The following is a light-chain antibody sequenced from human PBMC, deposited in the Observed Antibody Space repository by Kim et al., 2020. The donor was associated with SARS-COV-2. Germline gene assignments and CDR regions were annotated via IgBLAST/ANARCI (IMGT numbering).Light chain of an antibody. CDR2: AAS. V-gene: IGKV1-39*01. Sequence: SASVGDIATISCRASQNIGTYLNWYHQQAGKAPRLLSYAASILHRGVPSRFTGSGSGTDFTLTISSLQPDDFATYHCQQSFTTLYTFGKGTKLEI. CDR3: QQSFTTLYT. J-gene: IGKJ2*01. CDR1: QNIGTY.